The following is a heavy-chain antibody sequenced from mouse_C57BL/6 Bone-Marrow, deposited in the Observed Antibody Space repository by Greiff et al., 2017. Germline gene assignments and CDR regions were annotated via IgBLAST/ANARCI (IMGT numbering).Heavy chain of an antibody. CDR3: TTRVYYGSSYWYFDV. D-gene: IGHD1-1*01. CDR1: GFNIKDDY. V-gene: IGHV14-4*01. J-gene: IGHJ1*03. Sequence: VQLKESGAELVRPGASVKLSCTASGFNIKDDYMHWVKQRPEQGLEWIGWIDPENGDTEYASKFQGKATITADTSSNTAYLQFSSLTSEDTAVYYCTTRVYYGSSYWYFDVWGTGTTVTVSS. CDR2: IDPENGDT.